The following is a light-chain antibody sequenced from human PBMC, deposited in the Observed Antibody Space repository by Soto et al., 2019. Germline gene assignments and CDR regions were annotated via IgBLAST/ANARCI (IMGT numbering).Light chain of an antibody. CDR1: QSVTDSF. CDR2: GAS. Sequence: EMVLTQSPGTLSLSPGERATLSCRASQSVTDSFLAWYQQKPGQAPRLLIYGASSRATGIPDRFSGSGSGTDFTLTISRLEPEDFAVYYCQQYGSSLITFGQGTRLE. CDR3: QQYGSSLIT. V-gene: IGKV3-20*01. J-gene: IGKJ5*01.